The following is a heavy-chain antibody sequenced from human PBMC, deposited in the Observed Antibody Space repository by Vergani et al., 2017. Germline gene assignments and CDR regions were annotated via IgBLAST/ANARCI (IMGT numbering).Heavy chain of an antibody. CDR3: ARDRGYSSSWYGWFDP. D-gene: IGHD6-13*01. V-gene: IGHV1-69*13. J-gene: IGHJ5*02. CDR1: GGTFSSSA. CDR2: IIPIFGTA. Sequence: QVQLVQSGAEVKKPGSSVKVSCKASGGTFSSSAISWVRQAPGQGLEWMGRIIPIFGTANYAQKFQGRVTITADESTSTAYMELSSLRSEDTAVYYCARDRGYSSSWYGWFDPWGQGTLVTVSS.